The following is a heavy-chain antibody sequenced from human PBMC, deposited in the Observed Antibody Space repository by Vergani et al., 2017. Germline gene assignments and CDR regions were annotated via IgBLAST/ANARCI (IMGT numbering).Heavy chain of an antibody. D-gene: IGHD2-2*02. Sequence: VQLQESGGGLVKPGGSLRVSCAASGFSFSTYSTNWVRQAPGKGLEWIGEICHTEDTKYSPSLKSRVTVSVDESRNLFSLRLNSVTAADTAVYYCATIGYRRWGYYFDYWGQGILVTVSS. J-gene: IGHJ4*02. CDR1: GFSFSTYS. CDR3: ATIGYRRWGYYFDY. V-gene: IGHV4-4*02. CDR2: ICHTEDT.